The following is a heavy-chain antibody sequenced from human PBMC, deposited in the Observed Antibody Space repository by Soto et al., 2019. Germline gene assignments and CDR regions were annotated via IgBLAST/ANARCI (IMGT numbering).Heavy chain of an antibody. CDR1: GFTFTSSA. D-gene: IGHD2-2*01. Sequence: SVKVSCKASGFTFTSSAMQWVRQARGQRLEWIGWIVVGSGNTNYAQKFQERVTITRDMSTSTAYMELSSLRSEDTAVYYCAAVLGYCSSTSCYPGGYYYMDVWGKGTTVTVSS. V-gene: IGHV1-58*02. CDR3: AAVLGYCSSTSCYPGGYYYMDV. J-gene: IGHJ6*03. CDR2: IVVGSGNT.